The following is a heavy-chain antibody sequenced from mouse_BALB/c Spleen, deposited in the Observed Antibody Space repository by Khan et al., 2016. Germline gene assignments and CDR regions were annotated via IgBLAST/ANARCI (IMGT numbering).Heavy chain of an antibody. CDR1: GFTFSSFG. CDR2: ISSGSSTI. CDR3: ARKGARNSDAMDY. J-gene: IGHJ4*01. V-gene: IGHV5-17*02. Sequence: EVELVESGGGLVQPGGSRKLSCAASGFTFSSFGMHWVRQAPEKGLEWVAYISSGSSTIYYADTGKGRFNISRDNPKNTMFLQMTSLRSEDSAMYYCARKGARNSDAMDYWGQGTSVTVSS.